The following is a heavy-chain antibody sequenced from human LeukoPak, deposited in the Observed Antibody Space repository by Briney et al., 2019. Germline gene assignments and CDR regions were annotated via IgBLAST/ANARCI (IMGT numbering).Heavy chain of an antibody. CDR2: ISFDGRNK. J-gene: IGHJ5*02. V-gene: IGHV3-30-3*01. CDR3: ARAVRYYYDSSGYYNNWFDP. D-gene: IGHD3-22*01. Sequence: GRSLRLSCAASGFTFSSYAMHWVRQAPGKGLEWVAVISFDGRNKYYADSVKGRFIISGDNSKNTLYLQMNSLRAEDTAVYYCARAVRYYYDSSGYYNNWFDPWGQGTLVTVSS. CDR1: GFTFSSYA.